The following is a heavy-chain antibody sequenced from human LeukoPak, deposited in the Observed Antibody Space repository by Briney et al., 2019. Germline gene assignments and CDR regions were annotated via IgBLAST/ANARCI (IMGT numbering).Heavy chain of an antibody. CDR2: MNPNSGNT. Sequence: ASVKVSCKASGYTFTSYDINWVRQATGRGLEWMGWMNPNSGNTGYAQKFQGRVTMTRNTSTSTAYMELRSLRSDDTAVYYCARAEWAAAAGTAYWGQGTLVTVSS. D-gene: IGHD6-13*01. V-gene: IGHV1-8*01. CDR1: GYTFTSYD. CDR3: ARAEWAAAAGTAY. J-gene: IGHJ4*02.